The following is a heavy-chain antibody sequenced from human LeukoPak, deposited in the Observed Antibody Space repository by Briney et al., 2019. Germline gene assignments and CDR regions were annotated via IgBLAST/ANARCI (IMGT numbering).Heavy chain of an antibody. J-gene: IGHJ4*02. CDR3: GRRGSGSYHADY. Sequence: GGSLRLSCVASGFTFSGYGMHWVCQAPGKGLEWVALIWYDGGDKFYADSVKGRSTIARDNSKNTLYLQMNSLRADDTAVYYCGRRGSGSYHADYWGQGTLVTVSS. CDR2: IWYDGGDK. CDR1: GFTFSGYG. V-gene: IGHV3-33*01. D-gene: IGHD1-26*01.